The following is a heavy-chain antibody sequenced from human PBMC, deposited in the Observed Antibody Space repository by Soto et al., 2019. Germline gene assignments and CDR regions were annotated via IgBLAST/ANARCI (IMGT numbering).Heavy chain of an antibody. CDR1: GFTFSSYG. CDR2: IWYDGSNK. CDR3: ARDHGGCSGGSCYSEVLDY. D-gene: IGHD2-15*01. J-gene: IGHJ4*02. Sequence: QVQLVESGGGVVQPGRSLRLSCAASGFTFSSYGMHWVRQAPGKGLEWVAVIWYDGSNKYYADSVKGRFTISRDNSKITLYLQMNSLRAEDTAVYYCARDHGGCSGGSCYSEVLDYWGQGTLVTVSS. V-gene: IGHV3-33*01.